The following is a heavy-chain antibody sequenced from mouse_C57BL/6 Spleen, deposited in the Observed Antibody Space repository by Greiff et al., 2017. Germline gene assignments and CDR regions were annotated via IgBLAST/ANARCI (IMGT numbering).Heavy chain of an antibody. Sequence: EVKLVESGGGLVQPGGSLSLSCAASGFTFTDYYMSWVRPPPGKALEWLGFIRNKANGYTTEYSASVKGPFTISRDNSQSILYLQMNALRAENSATYYCARYDDYEGDVDYWGQGTTLTVSA. D-gene: IGHD2-4*01. J-gene: IGHJ2*01. CDR2: IRNKANGYTT. V-gene: IGHV7-3*01. CDR1: GFTFTDYY. CDR3: ARYDDYEGDVDY.